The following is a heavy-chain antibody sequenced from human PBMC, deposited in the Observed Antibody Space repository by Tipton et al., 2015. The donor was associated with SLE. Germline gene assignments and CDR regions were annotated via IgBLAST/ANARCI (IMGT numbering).Heavy chain of an antibody. J-gene: IGHJ4*02. CDR1: DGSITSYY. V-gene: IGHV4-59*12. CDR2: IYYTGTT. Sequence: TLSLTCSVSDGSITSYYWSWIRQPPGKGLEWIGHIYYTGTTYYNPSLNSRVSFSIDTSENHFSLRLNSVTAADTAVYYCARRHYSGPFDSWGQGTLVTVSS. CDR3: ARRHYSGPFDS. D-gene: IGHD5-12*01.